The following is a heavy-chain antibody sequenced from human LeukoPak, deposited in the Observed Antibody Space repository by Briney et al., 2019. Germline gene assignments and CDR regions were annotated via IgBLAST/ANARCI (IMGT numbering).Heavy chain of an antibody. V-gene: IGHV1-8*01. J-gene: IGHJ6*03. CDR3: ARGVRGRPTAQRGYYMDV. Sequence: GASVKVSCKASGYTFTSYDINWVRQATGQGLEWMGWMNPNSGNTGYAQKFQGRVTMTRNTSISTAYMELSSLRSEDTAVYYCARGVRGRPTAQRGYYMDVWGKGTTVTISS. D-gene: IGHD1-14*01. CDR1: GYTFTSYD. CDR2: MNPNSGNT.